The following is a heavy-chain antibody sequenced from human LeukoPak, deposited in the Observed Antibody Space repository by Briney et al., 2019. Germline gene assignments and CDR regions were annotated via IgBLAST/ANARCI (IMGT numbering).Heavy chain of an antibody. V-gene: IGHV4-59*08. CDR2: ISYSGST. Sequence: PSETLSLTCTVSGGSIRGYYWSWIRQPPGKGLQWIGFISYSGSTNYNPSLKSRVSMSLDTSKNQFSLKVTSVTAADTALYSCARHRGSYGSGTTIDYWGQGTLVTVSS. D-gene: IGHD3-10*01. CDR3: ARHRGSYGSGTTIDY. J-gene: IGHJ4*02. CDR1: GGSIRGYY.